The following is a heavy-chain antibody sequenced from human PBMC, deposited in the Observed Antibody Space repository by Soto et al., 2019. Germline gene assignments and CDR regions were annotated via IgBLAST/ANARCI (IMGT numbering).Heavy chain of an antibody. CDR3: ALRSMAVVPEY. J-gene: IGHJ4*02. V-gene: IGHV1-69*02. CDR1: GGTFSSYT. D-gene: IGHD3-22*01. Sequence: SVKVSCKASGGTFSSYTISWVRQAPGQGLEWMGRIIPILGIANYNPSLKSRVTLSVDTSTNQCSLTLSSMTAADTAVYYCALRSMAVVPEYWGQGTLVTVSS. CDR2: IIPILGIA.